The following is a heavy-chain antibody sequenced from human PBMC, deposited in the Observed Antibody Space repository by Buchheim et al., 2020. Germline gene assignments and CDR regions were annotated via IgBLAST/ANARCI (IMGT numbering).Heavy chain of an antibody. V-gene: IGHV4-61*02. Sequence: QVQLQESGPGLVKPSQTLSLTCTVSGGSISSGSYYRSWIRQPAGKGLEWIGRIYTSGSTNYNPSLKSRVTISVDTSKNQFSLKLSSVTAADTAVYYCARDCSGGSCYSEGGYYYYGMDVWGQGTT. D-gene: IGHD2-15*01. CDR1: GGSISSGSYY. CDR3: ARDCSGGSCYSEGGYYYYGMDV. CDR2: IYTSGST. J-gene: IGHJ6*02.